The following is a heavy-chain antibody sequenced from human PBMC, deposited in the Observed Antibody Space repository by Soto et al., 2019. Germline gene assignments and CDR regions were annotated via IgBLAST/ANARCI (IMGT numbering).Heavy chain of an antibody. J-gene: IGHJ4*02. CDR1: SVSNAW. CDR2: IKRKTDGGTS. D-gene: IGHD1-26*01. V-gene: IGHV3-15*07. Sequence: SVSNAWMNWVRQAPGKGLEWVGRIKRKTDGGTSDYAAPVKGRFTLSRDDSKNTLFLQMNSLETEDTAVYYCATSGVSGTELYYWGQGTLVTVSS. CDR3: ATSGVSGTELYY.